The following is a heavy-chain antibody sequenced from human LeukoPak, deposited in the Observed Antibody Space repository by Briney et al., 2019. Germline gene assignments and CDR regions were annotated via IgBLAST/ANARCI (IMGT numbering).Heavy chain of an antibody. CDR3: ARTENYIPEDCFDP. Sequence: SETLSLTCAVYGGSFSGYYWSWIRQPPGKGLEWIGEINHSGSTNYNPSLKSRVTISVDTSKNQSSLKLSSVTAADTAVYYCARTENYIPEDCFDPWGQGTLVTVSS. J-gene: IGHJ5*02. CDR2: INHSGST. D-gene: IGHD5-24*01. V-gene: IGHV4-34*01. CDR1: GGSFSGYY.